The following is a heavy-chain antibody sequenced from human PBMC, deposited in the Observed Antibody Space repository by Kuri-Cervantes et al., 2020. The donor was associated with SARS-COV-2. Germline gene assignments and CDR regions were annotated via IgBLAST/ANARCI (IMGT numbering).Heavy chain of an antibody. Sequence: GSLRPSCTVSGGSINNYYWSWIRQPPGKGLEWIGYIYDSANTNYNTSLRSRVTMSVDTSKNQVSLKLTSVTAADTAVYFCARVGVRSYGVLDYWGQGTLVTVSS. CDR1: GGSINNYY. D-gene: IGHD5-18*01. CDR2: IYDSANT. J-gene: IGHJ4*02. V-gene: IGHV4-59*01. CDR3: ARVGVRSYGVLDY.